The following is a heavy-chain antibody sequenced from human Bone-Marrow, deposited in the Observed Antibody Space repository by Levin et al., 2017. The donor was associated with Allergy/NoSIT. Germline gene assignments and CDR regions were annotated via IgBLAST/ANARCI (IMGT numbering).Heavy chain of an antibody. J-gene: IGHJ4*02. CDR1: GYTFTSYD. Sequence: GESLKISCKASGYTFTSYDINWVRQATGQGLEWMGWMNPNSGNTGYAQKFQGRVTMTRNTSISTAYMELSSLRSEDTAVYYCARFFTSWSGYYPSGEWDYWGQGTLVTVSS. CDR2: MNPNSGNT. CDR3: ARFFTSWSGYYPSGEWDY. D-gene: IGHD3-3*01. V-gene: IGHV1-8*01.